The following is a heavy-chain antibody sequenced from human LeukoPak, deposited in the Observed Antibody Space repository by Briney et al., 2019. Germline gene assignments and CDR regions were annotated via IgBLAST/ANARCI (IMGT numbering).Heavy chain of an antibody. D-gene: IGHD4-17*01. CDR3: ARPSYGDYDPYDY. V-gene: IGHV1-2*02. CDR2: INPNSGGT. CDR1: GYTFTGYY. J-gene: IGHJ4*02. Sequence: ASVKVSCKASGYTFTGYYMHWVRQAPGQGLEWMGWINPNSGGTNYAQKFQGRVTMTRGTSISTAYMELSRLRSDDTAVYYCARPSYGDYDPYDYWGQGTLVTVSS.